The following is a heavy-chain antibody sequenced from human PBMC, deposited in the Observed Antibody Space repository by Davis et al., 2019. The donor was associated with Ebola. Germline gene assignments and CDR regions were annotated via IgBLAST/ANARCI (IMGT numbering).Heavy chain of an antibody. CDR3: ARAQFPTTSDH. J-gene: IGHJ4*02. V-gene: IGHV1-18*04. D-gene: IGHD1-1*01. CDR2: INPHNGNT. CDR1: GYTFTSYG. Sequence: ASVKVSCKASGYTFTSYGITWVRQATGQGLEWMGWINPHNGNTNYAQNVQGRVTMTTDTSTSTAYMEVGSLKSDDTAVYYCARAQFPTTSDHWGQGTLVTVSS.